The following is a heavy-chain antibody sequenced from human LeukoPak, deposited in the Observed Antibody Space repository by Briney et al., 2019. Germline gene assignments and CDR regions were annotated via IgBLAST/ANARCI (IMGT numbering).Heavy chain of an antibody. J-gene: IGHJ4*02. V-gene: IGHV1-46*01. D-gene: IGHD5-24*01. Sequence: ASVKVSCKASGYTFTTYYMHWVRQAPGQGLVWMGLINPSGGGTRYAQKFQGRVTMTRDTSTSTVYMELSSLRSEATAVYCCASGYKTVSVFDHWGQGTLVTVSS. CDR1: GYTFTTYY. CDR3: ASGYKTVSVFDH. CDR2: INPSGGGT.